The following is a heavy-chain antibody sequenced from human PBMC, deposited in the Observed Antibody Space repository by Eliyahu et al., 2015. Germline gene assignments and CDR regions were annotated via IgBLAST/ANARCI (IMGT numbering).Heavy chain of an antibody. D-gene: IGHD1-26*01. CDR2: INHSGST. CDR3: ARGGQVGATDFDY. CDR1: GXSFSGYX. J-gene: IGHJ4*02. Sequence: QVQLQQWGAGLLKPSETLSLTCAXXGXSFSGYXWSWXRQPPGKGLEXIGEINHSGSTNYNPSLKSRVTISVDTSKNQFSLKLSSVTAADTAVYYCARGGQVGATDFDYWGQGTLVTVSS. V-gene: IGHV4-34*01.